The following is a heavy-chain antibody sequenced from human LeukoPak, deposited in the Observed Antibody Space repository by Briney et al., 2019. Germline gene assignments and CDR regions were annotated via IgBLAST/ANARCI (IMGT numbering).Heavy chain of an antibody. CDR2: LYYSGWST. CDR3: ARLGCSSASCYPGN. D-gene: IGHD2-2*01. V-gene: IGHV4-39*01. J-gene: IGHJ4*02. Sequence: NSSGTLSLTCTVSGGSISSSYYYWGWVRQPPGQGLEWIGSLYYSGWSTYYNPSLKSRVTISVDTSKNQFSLKLNSVTAADTAVYYCARLGCSSASCYPGNWGQGTLVTVSS. CDR1: GGSISSSYYY.